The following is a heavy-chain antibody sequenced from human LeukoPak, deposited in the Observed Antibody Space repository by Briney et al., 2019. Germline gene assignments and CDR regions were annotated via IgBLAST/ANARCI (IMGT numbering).Heavy chain of an antibody. V-gene: IGHV3-23*01. D-gene: IGHD4-11*01. J-gene: IGHJ3*01. CDR3: ARAMSLIRRNSFDV. Sequence: GGSLRLSCAASGFTFSSYAMSWVRQAPGKGLECISGFSGSGGSTYYADSVKGRFTISRDNSENALYLQLFSLRPEDTAVYYCARAMSLIRRNSFDVWGPGTMVTVSS. CDR1: GFTFSSYA. CDR2: FSGSGGST.